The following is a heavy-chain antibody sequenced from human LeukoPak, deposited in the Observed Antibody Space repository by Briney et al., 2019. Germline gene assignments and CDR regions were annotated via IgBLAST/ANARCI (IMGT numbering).Heavy chain of an antibody. J-gene: IGHJ6*03. V-gene: IGHV3-73*01. D-gene: IGHD2-2*01. CDR3: TRHKVVVPAATRGLYYMDV. Sequence: GGSLKLSCAASGFTFSGSAMHWVRQASGKGLEWVGRIRSKANSYATAYAASVKGRFTISRDDSKNTAYLQMDSLKTEDTAVYYCTRHKVVVPAATRGLYYMDVWGKGTTVTVSS. CDR1: GFTFSGSA. CDR2: IRSKANSYAT.